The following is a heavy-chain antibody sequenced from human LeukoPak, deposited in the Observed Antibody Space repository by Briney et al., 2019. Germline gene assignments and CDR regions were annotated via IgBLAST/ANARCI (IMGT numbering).Heavy chain of an antibody. Sequence: SETLSLTCSVSGGSINHYYGTWIRQPPGRGLEWIGFIYYTGTTNYNPSLKSRVTISVDTSKNQFSLKLSSVTAADTAVYYCARYNTVNRVFTAVDFWGQGTPVTVSS. CDR2: IYYTGTT. CDR3: ARYNTVNRVFTAVDF. J-gene: IGHJ4*02. V-gene: IGHV4-59*01. CDR1: GGSINHYY. D-gene: IGHD5-24*01.